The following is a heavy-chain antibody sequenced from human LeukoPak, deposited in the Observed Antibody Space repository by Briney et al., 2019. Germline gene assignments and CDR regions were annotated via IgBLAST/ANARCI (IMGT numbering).Heavy chain of an antibody. CDR2: ISYDGSNK. V-gene: IGHV3-30*18. Sequence: GGSLRLSCAASGFTFSSYGMHWVRQAPGKGLEWVAVISYDGSNKYYADSVKGRFTISRDNSKNTLYLQMNSLRAEDTAVYYCAKFHYGRPLHFDYWGQGTLVTVSP. D-gene: IGHD3-10*01. J-gene: IGHJ4*02. CDR3: AKFHYGRPLHFDY. CDR1: GFTFSSYG.